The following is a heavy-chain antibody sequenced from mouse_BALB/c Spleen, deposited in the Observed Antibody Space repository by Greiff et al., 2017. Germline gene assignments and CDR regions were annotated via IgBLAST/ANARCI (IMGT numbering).Heavy chain of an antibody. CDR3: VRHFPPIYYDYDVDAMDY. J-gene: IGHJ4*01. CDR2: IRSKSNNYAT. CDR1: GFTFNTYA. Sequence: EVQVVESGGGLVQPKGSLKLSCAASGFTFNTYAMNWVRQAPGKGLEWVARIRSKSNNYATYYADSVKDRFTISRDDSQSMLYLQMNNLKTEDTAMYYCVRHFPPIYYDYDVDAMDYWGQGTSVTVSS. V-gene: IGHV10-1*02. D-gene: IGHD2-4*01.